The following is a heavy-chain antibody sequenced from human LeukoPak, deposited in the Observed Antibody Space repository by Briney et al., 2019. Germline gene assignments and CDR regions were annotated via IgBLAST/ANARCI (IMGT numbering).Heavy chain of an antibody. CDR3: ARLYSGSYSRTTDY. CDR2: IYFSGNT. CDR1: GASISDHY. V-gene: IGHV4-59*08. Sequence: SETLSLTCTVSGASISDHYWSWIRQTPGEGLEWIGYIYFSGNTNYNPSLKSRVIISADTSKNQFSLKLNSVTAADTAVYYCARLYSGSYSRTTDYWGQGTLVTVSS. D-gene: IGHD1-26*01. J-gene: IGHJ4*02.